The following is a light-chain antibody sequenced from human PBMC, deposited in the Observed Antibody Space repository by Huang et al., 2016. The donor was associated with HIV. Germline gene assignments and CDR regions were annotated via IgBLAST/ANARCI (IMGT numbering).Light chain of an antibody. Sequence: EIVMTQSPATLSVSPGERATLSCRASQSVSNNLAWYQQKPGQAPRLLIHGASTRATGVPARCRGSEAGTECTLTISSLQSEDVAVYYCQQYHNWPPWTFGQGTKVEIK. V-gene: IGKV3-15*01. CDR3: QQYHNWPPWT. CDR2: GAS. J-gene: IGKJ1*01. CDR1: QSVSNN.